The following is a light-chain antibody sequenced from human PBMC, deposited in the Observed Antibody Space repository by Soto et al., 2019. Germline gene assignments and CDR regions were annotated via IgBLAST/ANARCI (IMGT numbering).Light chain of an antibody. CDR1: QSVSSY. Sequence: EIVLTQSPATLSLSPGERATLSFRASQSVSSYLAWYQQRPGQAPRLLIYDASNRATGIPARFSGSGSGTDFTLTISNLETEHLAVYYCQQRSNWPTFGQGTKLEIK. CDR2: DAS. V-gene: IGKV3-11*01. J-gene: IGKJ2*01. CDR3: QQRSNWPT.